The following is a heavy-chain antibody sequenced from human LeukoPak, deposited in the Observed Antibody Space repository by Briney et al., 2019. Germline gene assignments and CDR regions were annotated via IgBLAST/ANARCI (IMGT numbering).Heavy chain of an antibody. CDR2: ISSSSSTI. J-gene: IGHJ4*02. Sequence: PGGSLRLSCAASGFTFSSYSMNWVRQAPGKGLEWVSYISSSSSTIYYADSVKGRFTISRDNAKNSLYLQMNSLRAEDTAVYYCARDGEYYDILTGYYERGYYFDYWGQGTLVTVSS. V-gene: IGHV3-48*01. CDR3: ARDGEYYDILTGYYERGYYFDY. CDR1: GFTFSSYS. D-gene: IGHD3-9*01.